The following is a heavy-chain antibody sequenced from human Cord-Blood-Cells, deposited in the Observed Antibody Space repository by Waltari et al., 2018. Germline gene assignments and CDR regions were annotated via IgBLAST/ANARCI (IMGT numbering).Heavy chain of an antibody. Sequence: EVQLVESGGGLVQPGGSLRLSCAASGFTFSSYWMSWVRQAPGKGQGWVANRKEDGSEKSYVDSVKGRFTISIDNAKNSLYRQMNSLRAEDTAVYYCARGDIVVVPAAMSFRFDPWGQGTLVTVSS. J-gene: IGHJ5*02. CDR1: GFTFSSYW. D-gene: IGHD2-2*01. CDR3: ARGDIVVVPAAMSFRFDP. V-gene: IGHV3-7*04. CDR2: RKEDGSEK.